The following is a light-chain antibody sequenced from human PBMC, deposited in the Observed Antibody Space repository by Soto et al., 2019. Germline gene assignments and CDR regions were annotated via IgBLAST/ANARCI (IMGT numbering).Light chain of an antibody. J-gene: IGKJ3*01. Sequence: DSQMTQSPSSVSASGGDRVNITCRASQGLSSWLAWYQQKPGKAPELLIFATSTLQSGVPSRISGSGSGTDFTLTISSVQPEDFATYYCQHTGVFGPGTKVDIK. CDR3: QHTGV. CDR2: ATS. CDR1: QGLSSW. V-gene: IGKV1-12*01.